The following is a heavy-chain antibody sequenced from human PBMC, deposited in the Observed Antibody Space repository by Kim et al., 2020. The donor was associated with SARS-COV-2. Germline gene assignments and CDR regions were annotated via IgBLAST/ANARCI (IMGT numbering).Heavy chain of an antibody. J-gene: IGHJ6*02. Sequence: GSTNYNPSLKSRVTISVDTSKNQFSLKLSSVTAADTAVYYCAGTTYGMDVWGQGTTVTVSS. CDR2: GST. CDR3: AGTTYGMDV. V-gene: IGHV4-34*01.